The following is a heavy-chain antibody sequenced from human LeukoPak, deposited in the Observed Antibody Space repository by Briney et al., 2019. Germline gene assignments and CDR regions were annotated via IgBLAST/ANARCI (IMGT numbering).Heavy chain of an antibody. CDR1: GYIFTSYW. D-gene: IGHD2-2*01. J-gene: IGHJ3*02. CDR2: IYPGDSDT. CDR3: ARQAYCSSTSCYAFDI. Sequence: AGESLQISCKGSGYIFTSYWIGWVRQLPGKGLEWMGIIYPGDSDTRYSPSFQGQVTISADKSISTAYLQWSSLKASDTAMYYCARQAYCSSTSCYAFDIWGQGTMVTVSS. V-gene: IGHV5-51*01.